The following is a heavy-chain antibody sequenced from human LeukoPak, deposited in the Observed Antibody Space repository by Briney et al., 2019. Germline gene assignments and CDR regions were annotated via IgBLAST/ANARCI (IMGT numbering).Heavy chain of an antibody. D-gene: IGHD5-12*01. CDR2: IYYSGST. CDR1: GGSISSSSYY. J-gene: IGHJ6*03. Sequence: SETLSLTCTVSGGSISSSSYYWGWIRQPPGKGLEWIRSIYYSGSTYYNPSLKSRVTISVDTSNNQFSLKLSSVTAADTAVYYCARHGATTTRYYYYYYYMDVWGKGTTVTVSS. CDR3: ARHGATTTRYYYYYYYMDV. V-gene: IGHV4-39*01.